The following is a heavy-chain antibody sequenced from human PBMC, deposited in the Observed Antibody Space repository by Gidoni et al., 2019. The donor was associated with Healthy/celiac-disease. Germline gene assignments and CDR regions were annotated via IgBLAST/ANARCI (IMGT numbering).Heavy chain of an antibody. CDR2: ISSSGSTI. V-gene: IGHV3-48*03. D-gene: IGHD6-19*01. Sequence: EWVSYISSSGSTIYYADSVKGRFTISRDNAKNSLYLQMNSLRAEDTAVYYCARDPPGSYSSGGWGYYYGMDVWGQGTTVTVSS. CDR3: ARDPPGSYSSGGWGYYYGMDV. J-gene: IGHJ6*02.